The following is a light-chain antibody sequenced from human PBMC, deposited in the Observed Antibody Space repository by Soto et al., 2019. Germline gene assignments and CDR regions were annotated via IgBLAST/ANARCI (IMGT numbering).Light chain of an antibody. CDR3: QVWDNGSDHWV. CDR1: NIGTKS. J-gene: IGLJ3*02. V-gene: IGLV3-21*02. CDR2: DDS. Sequence: YELTQPPSVSVAPGQTARIACGGNNIGTKSVHWYQQKPGQAPVLVVYDDSDRPSGIPERFSGSNSGNTATLTISRVEAGDEAAYSCQVWDNGSDHWVFGGGTKLTVL.